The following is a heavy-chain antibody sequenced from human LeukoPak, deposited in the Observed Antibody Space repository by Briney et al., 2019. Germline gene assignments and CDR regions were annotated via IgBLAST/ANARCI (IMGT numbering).Heavy chain of an antibody. CDR3: ARYPTYYYDSSGYYPLYYFDY. CDR1: GGSISSSSYY. V-gene: IGHV4-39*01. CDR2: IYYSGST. D-gene: IGHD3-22*01. J-gene: IGHJ4*02. Sequence: SETLSLTCTVSGGSISSSSYYWGWIRQPPGKGLEWIGSIYYSGSTYYNPSLKSRVTISVDTSKNQFSLKLRSVTAADTAVYYCARYPTYYYDSSGYYPLYYFDYWGQGTLVTVSS.